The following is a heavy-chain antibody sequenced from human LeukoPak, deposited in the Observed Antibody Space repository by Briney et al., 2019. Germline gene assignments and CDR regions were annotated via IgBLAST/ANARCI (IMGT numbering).Heavy chain of an antibody. Sequence: GGSLSLSCAASGFTFSSYWMSWVRQAPGKGLEWVANIKQDGSEKYYVDSVKGRFTISRDNAKNSLYLQMNSLRAEDTAVYYCARENGLRFLEWSYFDYWGQGTLVTVSS. CDR1: GFTFSSYW. D-gene: IGHD3-3*01. CDR3: ARENGLRFLEWSYFDY. CDR2: IKQDGSEK. J-gene: IGHJ4*02. V-gene: IGHV3-7*01.